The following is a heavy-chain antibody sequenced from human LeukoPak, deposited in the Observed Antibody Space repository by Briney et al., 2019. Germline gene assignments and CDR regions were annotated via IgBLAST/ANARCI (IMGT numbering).Heavy chain of an antibody. D-gene: IGHD3-22*01. CDR3: AKDYYDSSLLFDY. CDR2: ISYDGSNK. CDR1: GFTFSSYG. J-gene: IGHJ4*02. Sequence: GRSLRLSCAASGFTFSSYGMHWVRQAPGKGLEWVAVISYDGSNKYYADSVKGRFTISRDNSKNTLYLQMNSLRAEDTAVYYCAKDYYDSSLLFDYWGQGTLVTVSS. V-gene: IGHV3-30*18.